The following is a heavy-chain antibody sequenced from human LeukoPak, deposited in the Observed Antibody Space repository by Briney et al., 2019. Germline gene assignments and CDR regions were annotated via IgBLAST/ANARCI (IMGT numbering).Heavy chain of an antibody. D-gene: IGHD4-17*01. CDR3: ARDPNGNYVGALDFQR. CDR2: ISGVNT. J-gene: IGHJ1*01. Sequence: GGSLRLSCAASGFTFSNYALTWVRQAPGKGLEWVSSISGVNTHYADSVKGRFSISRDNYKNTLYLQMSSLRAEDTAVYYCARDPNGNYVGALDFQRWGQGTLVTVSS. CDR1: GFTFSNYA. V-gene: IGHV3-23*01.